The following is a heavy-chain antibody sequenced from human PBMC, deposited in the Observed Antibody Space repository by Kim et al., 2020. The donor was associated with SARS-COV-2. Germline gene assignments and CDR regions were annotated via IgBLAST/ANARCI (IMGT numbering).Heavy chain of an antibody. CDR1: GYTFTSYA. J-gene: IGHJ6*02. D-gene: IGHD6-19*01. V-gene: IGHV7-4-1*02. CDR2: INTNTGNP. Sequence: ASVKVSCKASGYTFTSYAMNWVRQAPGQGLEWMGWINTNTGNPTYAQGFTGRFVFSLDTSVSTAYLQISSLKAEDTAVYYCARVRVAEPHYYYYGMDVWGQGTTVTVSS. CDR3: ARVRVAEPHYYYYGMDV.